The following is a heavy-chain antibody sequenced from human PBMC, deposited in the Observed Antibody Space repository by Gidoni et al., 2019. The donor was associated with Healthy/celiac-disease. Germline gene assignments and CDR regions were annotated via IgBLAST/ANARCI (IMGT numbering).Heavy chain of an antibody. CDR2: ISGDGGST. CDR1: GFTFDDYA. Sequence: EVQLVESGGGVVQPGGSMRLSCAASGFTFDDYAMHWVRQAPGKGLEWVSLISGDGGSTYYADSVKGRFTISRDNSKNSLYLQMNSLRTEDTALYYCAKDIRGSFRSGWEDPAFDYWGQGTLVTVSS. D-gene: IGHD6-19*01. CDR3: AKDIRGSFRSGWEDPAFDY. V-gene: IGHV3-43*02. J-gene: IGHJ4*02.